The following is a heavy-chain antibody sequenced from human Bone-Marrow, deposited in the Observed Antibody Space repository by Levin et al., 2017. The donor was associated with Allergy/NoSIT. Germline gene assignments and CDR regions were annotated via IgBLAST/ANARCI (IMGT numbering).Heavy chain of an antibody. CDR1: GFTVINNY. V-gene: IGHV3-66*01. CDR2: IYSGGDT. CDR3: ARDKEDY. Sequence: GGSLRLSCAASGFTVINNYMRWVRQAPGKGLEWVSLIYSGGDTYYADSVRGRFIISRDSSKNTMYLQMNNLRVEDTAVYYCARDKEDYWGQGTLVTVSS. J-gene: IGHJ4*02.